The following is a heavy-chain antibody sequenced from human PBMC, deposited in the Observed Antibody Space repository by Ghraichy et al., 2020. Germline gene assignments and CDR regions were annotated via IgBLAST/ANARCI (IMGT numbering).Heavy chain of an antibody. CDR1: GFTFSSYG. CDR3: ARESSCSGGSCYGDYFDY. CDR2: IWYDGSNK. D-gene: IGHD2-15*01. J-gene: IGHJ4*02. V-gene: IGHV3-33*01. Sequence: GGSLRLSCAASGFTFSSYGMHWVRQAPGKGLEWVAVIWYDGSNKYYADSVKGRFTISRDNSKNTLYLQMNSLRAEDTAVYYCARESSCSGGSCYGDYFDYWGQGTLVTVSS.